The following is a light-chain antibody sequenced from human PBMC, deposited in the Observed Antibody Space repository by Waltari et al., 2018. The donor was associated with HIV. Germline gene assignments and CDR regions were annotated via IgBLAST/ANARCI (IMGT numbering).Light chain of an antibody. CDR2: RDS. CDR1: SSNVGSKP. J-gene: IGLJ1*01. Sequence: QSVLTQPPSASGTLGQRVTISCPGSSSNVGSKPVYWFQQVPGTTPKLLIYRDSRRRSGIPDRVSGSKSGASASLTISGLRSEDEADYYCVAWDDSLSGYVFGTGTRVSVL. CDR3: VAWDDSLSGYV. V-gene: IGLV1-47*01.